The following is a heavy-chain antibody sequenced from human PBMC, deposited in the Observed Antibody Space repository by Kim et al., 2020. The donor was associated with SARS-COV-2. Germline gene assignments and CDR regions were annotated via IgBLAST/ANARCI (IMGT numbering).Heavy chain of an antibody. J-gene: IGHJ3*01. CDR3: ARVYYDSSGYYYALGDA. V-gene: IGHV4-38-2*02. D-gene: IGHD3-22*01. Sequence: SETLSLTCTVSGYSISSGYYWGWIRQPPGKGLEWIGSIYHSGSTYYNPSLKSRVTISVDTSKNQFSLKLSSVTAADTAVYYCARVYYDSSGYYYALGDA. CDR2: IYHSGST. CDR1: GYSISSGYY.